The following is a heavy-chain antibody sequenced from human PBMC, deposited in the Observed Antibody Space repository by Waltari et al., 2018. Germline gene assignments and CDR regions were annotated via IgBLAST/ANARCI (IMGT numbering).Heavy chain of an antibody. J-gene: IGHJ3*02. CDR3: AIITGTADDAFDI. CDR2: ISGSGGST. Sequence: EVQLVESGGGLVQPGRSLRLSCAASGFTFDDYAMHWVRQAPGKGLEWVSAISGSGGSTYYADSVKGRFTISRDNSKNTLYLQMNSLRAEDTAVYYCAIITGTADDAFDIWGQGTMVTVSS. V-gene: IGHV3-23*04. CDR1: GFTFDDYA. D-gene: IGHD1-20*01.